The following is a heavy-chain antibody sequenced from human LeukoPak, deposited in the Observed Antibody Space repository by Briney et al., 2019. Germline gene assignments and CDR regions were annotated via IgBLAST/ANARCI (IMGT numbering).Heavy chain of an antibody. D-gene: IGHD4-11*01. Sequence: SQTLSHTCTVSGGSISSGGYYWSWIRQPPGKGLEWIGYIYHSGSTYYNPSLKSRVTISVDRSENQFSLKLSSVTAADTAVYYCARAFHDYSNAGYYYYYMDVWGKGTTVTVSS. CDR1: GGSISSGGYY. V-gene: IGHV4-30-2*01. J-gene: IGHJ6*03. CDR3: ARAFHDYSNAGYYYYYMDV. CDR2: IYHSGST.